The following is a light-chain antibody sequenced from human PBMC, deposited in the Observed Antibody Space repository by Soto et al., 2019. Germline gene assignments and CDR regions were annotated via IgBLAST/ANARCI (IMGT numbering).Light chain of an antibody. V-gene: IGKV1-5*01. CDR2: DAS. Sequence: DIKMTQSPSTRSASVGDRVTITCRASQRISSWLAWYQQKPGKAPKLLIYDASSLESGVPSRFSGSGSGTEFTLTISSLQPDDFATYYCQQYNSYSYTFGQGTKLEIK. CDR3: QQYNSYSYT. CDR1: QRISSW. J-gene: IGKJ2*01.